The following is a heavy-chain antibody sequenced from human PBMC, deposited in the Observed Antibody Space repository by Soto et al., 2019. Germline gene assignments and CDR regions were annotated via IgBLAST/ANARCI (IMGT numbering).Heavy chain of an antibody. CDR3: TSLYYGH. CDR2: IKSKTDGGTT. CDR1: EFTFTYAW. Sequence: GALRLSCAASEFTFTYAWMSWVRQAPGKGLEWVGRIKSKTDGGTTDYAAPVKGRFTISRDESQNTLYLQMNSLKTEDTAVYYCTSLYYGHWGQGTLVTVSS. D-gene: IGHD3-16*02. V-gene: IGHV3-15*01. J-gene: IGHJ4*02.